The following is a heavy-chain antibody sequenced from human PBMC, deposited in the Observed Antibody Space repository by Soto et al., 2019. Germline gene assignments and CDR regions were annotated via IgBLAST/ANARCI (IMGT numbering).Heavy chain of an antibody. J-gene: IGHJ3*02. V-gene: IGHV3-23*01. CDR3: AKCMQAYWNYDAHHI. CDR2: ITATGGNT. CDR1: GFTFSTYS. Sequence: LRLSCAASGFTFSTYSMTWVRQAPGKGLEWVAHITATGGNTYYADSVRGRFTISRDTSGNTLYLQMNSPRAEDTALYYCAKCMQAYWNYDAHHIWGQGTMVTVSS. D-gene: IGHD1-7*01.